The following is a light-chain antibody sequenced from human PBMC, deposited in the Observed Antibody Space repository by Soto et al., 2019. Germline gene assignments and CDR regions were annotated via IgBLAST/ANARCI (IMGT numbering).Light chain of an antibody. CDR3: QRYGSSPLIT. CDR1: QSVSSSS. Sequence: ETVLPQSPVTLSLSPWERATLSWRASQSVSSSSLAWYQQRPGQAPRLLIYGTSSRATGIPDRFSGSGSGTDFTLTISRLEPEDFAVYFCQRYGSSPLITFGQGTRLEIK. V-gene: IGKV3-20*01. J-gene: IGKJ5*01. CDR2: GTS.